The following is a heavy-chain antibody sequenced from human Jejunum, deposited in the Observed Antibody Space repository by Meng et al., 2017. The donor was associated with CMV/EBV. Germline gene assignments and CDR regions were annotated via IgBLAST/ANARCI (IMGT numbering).Heavy chain of an antibody. V-gene: IGHV1-2*06. Sequence: HVQLVQSGAEGKKPGASVKVSCKASGYTFTDYYIHWVRQAPGQGLEWMGRIYPNTGDIHYAQNFQGRVTMTRDTSISTAYMEVRSLTYDDTAVYYCARVGDDNMRWCDPWGQGTLVTVSS. CDR3: ARVGDDNMRWCDP. J-gene: IGHJ5*02. CDR2: IYPNTGDI. CDR1: GYTFTDYY. D-gene: IGHD2-8*02.